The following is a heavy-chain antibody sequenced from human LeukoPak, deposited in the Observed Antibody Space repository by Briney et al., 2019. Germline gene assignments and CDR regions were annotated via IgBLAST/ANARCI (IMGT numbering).Heavy chain of an antibody. CDR1: GFTFSSYS. CDR3: ARASSEGPTDWFDP. Sequence: PGGSLRLSCAASGFTFSSYSMNWVRQAPGKGLEWVSSITGSSSYIYYADSLKGRFTISRDNAKNSLYLQMNSLRAEDTAVYYCARASSEGPTDWFDPWGQGTLVTVSS. CDR2: ITGSSSYI. V-gene: IGHV3-21*01. J-gene: IGHJ5*02.